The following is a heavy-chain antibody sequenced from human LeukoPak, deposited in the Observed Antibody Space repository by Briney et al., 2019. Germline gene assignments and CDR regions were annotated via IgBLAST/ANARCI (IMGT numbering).Heavy chain of an antibody. V-gene: IGHV3-23*01. Sequence: TGGSLRLSCAASGFTFSSYAMSWVRQAPGKGLEWVSAISGSGGSTYYADSVKGRFTISRDNSKNTLYLQMNSLRAEDTAVYYCATVRLVVVAATDNNWFDPWGQGTLVTVSS. CDR1: GFTFSSYA. D-gene: IGHD2-15*01. CDR2: ISGSGGST. CDR3: ATVRLVVVAATDNNWFDP. J-gene: IGHJ5*02.